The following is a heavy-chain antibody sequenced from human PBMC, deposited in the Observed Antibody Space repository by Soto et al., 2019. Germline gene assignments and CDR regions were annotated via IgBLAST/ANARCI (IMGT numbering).Heavy chain of an antibody. CDR2: IYYSGST. J-gene: IGHJ6*02. D-gene: IGHD1-26*01. V-gene: IGHV4-61*08. CDR1: GGSVSSGGYY. Sequence: QVQLQESGPGLVKPSETLSLTCTVSGGSVSSGGYYWSWIRQPPGKGLEWIGYIYYSGSTNYNPSLKSRVTISVDTSKNQFSLKLSSVTAADTAVYYCARGIKARSYYAYYYYGMDVWGQGTTVTVSS. CDR3: ARGIKARSYYAYYYYGMDV.